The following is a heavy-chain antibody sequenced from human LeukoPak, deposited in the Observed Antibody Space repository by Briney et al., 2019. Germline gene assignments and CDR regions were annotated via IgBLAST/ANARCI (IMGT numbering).Heavy chain of an antibody. Sequence: ASVKVSCKASGYTFTSYGISWVRQAPGQGLEWMGWISAYNGNTNYAQKLQGRVTMTTDTSTSTAYMELRSLRSDDTAVCYCAREHIAAARDQYFQHWGQGTLVTVSS. CDR2: ISAYNGNT. J-gene: IGHJ1*01. D-gene: IGHD6-13*01. CDR1: GYTFTSYG. V-gene: IGHV1-18*01. CDR3: AREHIAAARDQYFQH.